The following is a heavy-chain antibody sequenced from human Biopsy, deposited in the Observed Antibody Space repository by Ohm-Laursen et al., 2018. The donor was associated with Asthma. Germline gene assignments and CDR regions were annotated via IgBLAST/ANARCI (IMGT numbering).Heavy chain of an antibody. CDR3: ARKAGSCISRTCYSLDF. Sequence: SSVKVSCKPLGGTFNTYAIGWVRQAPGQGLEWIGGINSVFGTTTYPQKFQDRVTITADDSTSTVYMELSSLRSEDTAVYYCARKAGSCISRTCYSLDFWGQGTLVTVSS. D-gene: IGHD2-2*01. CDR1: GGTFNTYA. CDR2: INSVFGTT. V-gene: IGHV1-69*01. J-gene: IGHJ4*02.